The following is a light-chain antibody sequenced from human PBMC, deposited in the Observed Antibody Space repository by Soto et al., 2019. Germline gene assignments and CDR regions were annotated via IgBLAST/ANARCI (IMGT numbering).Light chain of an antibody. CDR3: QQYNKWPYT. V-gene: IGKV3-15*01. CDR2: GTS. Sequence: EIVMTQSPVALSVSPGESAALSCRASQSVGRNFAWYQQRPGQAPRVLIYGTSTRATGVPARFSGSVSGTDFTLTISSLQYEDFAVYYCQQYNKWPYTFGQGTRLEIK. J-gene: IGKJ2*01. CDR1: QSVGRN.